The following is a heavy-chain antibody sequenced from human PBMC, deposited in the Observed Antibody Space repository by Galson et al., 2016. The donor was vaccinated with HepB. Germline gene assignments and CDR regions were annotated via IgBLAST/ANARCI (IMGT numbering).Heavy chain of an antibody. V-gene: IGHV3-74*01. D-gene: IGHD5-12*01. CDR1: GFIFRTYW. Sequence: SLRLSCAASGFIFRTYWMHWVRQAPGKGLVWVSRINSDGSSTSYADSVKGRFTISRDNAKNTLYLQMNSLRAEDTAVYYCAREFRGGGYDFGVDSWGQGTLVTVSS. J-gene: IGHJ4*02. CDR2: INSDGSST. CDR3: AREFRGGGYDFGVDS.